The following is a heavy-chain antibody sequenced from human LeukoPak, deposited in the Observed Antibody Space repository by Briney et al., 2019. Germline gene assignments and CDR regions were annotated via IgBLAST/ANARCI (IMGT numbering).Heavy chain of an antibody. CDR1: GGSFSSDVYQ. V-gene: IGHV4-34*01. Sequence: SETLSLTCTVSGGSFSSDVYQWSWIRQPPGKGLEWIGEINHSGSTNYNPSLKSRVTISVDTSKNQFSLKLSSVTAADTAVYYCARVYYDSSGYLGYDYWGQGTLVTVSS. J-gene: IGHJ4*02. D-gene: IGHD3-22*01. CDR3: ARVYYDSSGYLGYDY. CDR2: INHSGST.